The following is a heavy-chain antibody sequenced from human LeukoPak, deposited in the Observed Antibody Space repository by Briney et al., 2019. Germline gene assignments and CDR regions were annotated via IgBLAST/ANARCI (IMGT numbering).Heavy chain of an antibody. CDR1: GGSISSSSYY. CDR3: ARDVEMATTPGYFDY. CDR2: IYYSGST. V-gene: IGHV4-39*07. D-gene: IGHD5-24*01. Sequence: PSETLSLTCTVSGGSISSSSYYWGWIRQPPGKGLEWIGSIYYSGSTYYNPSLKSRVTISVDTSKNQFSLKLSSVTAADTAVYYCARDVEMATTPGYFDYWGQGTLVTVSS. J-gene: IGHJ4*02.